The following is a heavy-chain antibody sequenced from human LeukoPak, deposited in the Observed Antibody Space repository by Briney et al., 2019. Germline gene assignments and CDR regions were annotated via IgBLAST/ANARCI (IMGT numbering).Heavy chain of an antibody. CDR2: INPNTGGT. CDR3: ARDPSGYYYGWFDP. J-gene: IGHJ5*02. CDR1: GYTFTGSY. D-gene: IGHD3-22*01. Sequence: GASVKVSCKASGYTFTGSYMHWVRQAPGQGLEWMGWINPNTGGTNYAQKFQGRVTMTRDTSISTAYIELSRLRSDDTAVYYCARDPSGYYYGWFDPWGQGTLVTVSS. V-gene: IGHV1-2*02.